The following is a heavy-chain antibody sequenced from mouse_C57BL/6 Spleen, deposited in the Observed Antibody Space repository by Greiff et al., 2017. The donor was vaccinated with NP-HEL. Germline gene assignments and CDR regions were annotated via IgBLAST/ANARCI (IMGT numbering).Heavy chain of an antibody. D-gene: IGHD1-1*01. J-gene: IGHJ1*03. Sequence: VKLMESGPGLVQPSQSLSITCTVSGFSLTSYGVHWVRQSPGKGLAWLGVIWRGGSTDYNAAFMSRLSITKDNSKSQVFFKMNSLQADDTAIYYCAKNAPYYYGSSHWYFDVWGTGTTVTVSS. CDR3: AKNAPYYYGSSHWYFDV. CDR1: GFSLTSYG. V-gene: IGHV2-5*01. CDR2: IWRGGST.